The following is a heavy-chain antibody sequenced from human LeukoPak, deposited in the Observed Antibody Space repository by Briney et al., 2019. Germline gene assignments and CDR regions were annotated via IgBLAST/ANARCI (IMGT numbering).Heavy chain of an antibody. CDR1: GFTFSSYS. D-gene: IGHD4-17*01. V-gene: IGHV3-21*01. J-gene: IGHJ4*02. CDR3: ARDLWEGVYGDYGPSY. Sequence: GGSLRLSCAASGFTFSSYSMNWVRQAPGKGLEWVSSISSSSSYIYYADSVKGRFTISRDNAKNSLYLQMNSLRAEDTAVYYCARDLWEGVYGDYGPSYWGQGTLVTVSS. CDR2: ISSSSSYI.